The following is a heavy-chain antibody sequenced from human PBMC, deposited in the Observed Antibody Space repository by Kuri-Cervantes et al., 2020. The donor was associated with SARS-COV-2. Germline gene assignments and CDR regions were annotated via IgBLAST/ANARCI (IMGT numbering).Heavy chain of an antibody. CDR3: AKAMLRIAARYYYYMDV. V-gene: IGHV4-59*01. J-gene: IGHJ6*03. CDR2: IYYSGST. D-gene: IGHD6-6*01. CDR1: GGSISSYY. Sequence: SETLSLTCTVSGGSISSYYWSWIRQPPGKGLEWIGYIYYSGSTNYNPPLKSRVTISVDTSKNQFSLKLSSVTAADTAVYYCAKAMLRIAARYYYYMDVWGKGTTVTVSS.